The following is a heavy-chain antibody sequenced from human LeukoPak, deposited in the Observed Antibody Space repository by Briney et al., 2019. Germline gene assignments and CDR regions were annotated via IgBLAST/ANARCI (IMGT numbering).Heavy chain of an antibody. CDR2: IYHSGST. Sequence: TSETLSLTCAVSGGSISSGGYSWSWIRQPPGKGLEWIGYIYHSGSTYYNPSLKSRVTISVDRSKNQFSLKLSSVTAADTAVYYCARAYYYDSSGYLGGAFDIWGQGTMVTVSS. J-gene: IGHJ3*02. CDR3: ARAYYYDSSGYLGGAFDI. V-gene: IGHV4-30-2*01. D-gene: IGHD3-22*01. CDR1: GGSISSGGYS.